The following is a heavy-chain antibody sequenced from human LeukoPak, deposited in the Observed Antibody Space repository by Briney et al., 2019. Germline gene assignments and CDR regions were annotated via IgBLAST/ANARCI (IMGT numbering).Heavy chain of an antibody. D-gene: IGHD2-8*01. CDR1: GFIFGDYA. Sequence: GGSLRLSCTASGFIFGDYAMSWFRQAPGKGLEWVGFIRSKAYGGTTEYAASVKGRFTISRDDSKSIAYLQMNSLKTEDTAVYYCTRDNFGYCTNGVCYGGYYFDYWGQGTLVTVSS. V-gene: IGHV3-49*03. CDR3: TRDNFGYCTNGVCYGGYYFDY. J-gene: IGHJ4*02. CDR2: IRSKAYGGTT.